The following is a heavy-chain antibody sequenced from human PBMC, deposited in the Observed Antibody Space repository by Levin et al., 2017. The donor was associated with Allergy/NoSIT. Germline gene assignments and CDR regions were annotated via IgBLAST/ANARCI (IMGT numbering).Heavy chain of an antibody. CDR1: GFTFSSYS. V-gene: IGHV3-48*01. CDR2: ISSSSSTI. D-gene: IGHD3-10*01. J-gene: IGHJ3*02. CDR3: AREPPRITMVRGLPAGHDAFDI. Sequence: PGGSLRLSCAASGFTFSSYSMNWVRQAPGKGLEWVSYISSSSSTIYYADSVKGRFTISRDNAKNSLYLQMNSLRAEDTAVYYCAREPPRITMVRGLPAGHDAFDIWGQGTMVTVSS.